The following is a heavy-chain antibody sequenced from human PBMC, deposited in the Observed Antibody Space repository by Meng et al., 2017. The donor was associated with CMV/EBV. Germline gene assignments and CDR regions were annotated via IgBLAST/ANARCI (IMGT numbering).Heavy chain of an antibody. J-gene: IGHJ4*02. CDR2: IIPIFGTA. V-gene: IGHV1-69*05. CDR3: ARGLRYSSSWLFRHDY. Sequence: SVKVSCKASGGTFSSYAISWVRQAPGQGLEWMGGIIPIFGTANYAQKFQGRVTITTDESTSTAYMELSSLRSEDTAVYYCARGLRYSSSWLFRHDYWGQGTLVTVSS. CDR1: GGTFSSYA. D-gene: IGHD6-13*01.